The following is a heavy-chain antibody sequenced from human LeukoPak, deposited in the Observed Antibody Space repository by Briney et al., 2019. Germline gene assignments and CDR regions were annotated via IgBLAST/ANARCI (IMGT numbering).Heavy chain of an antibody. CDR1: GGSISSGSYY. J-gene: IGHJ4*02. CDR2: IYTSGST. D-gene: IGHD1-20*01. CDR3: ARVDNWNALEY. Sequence: SETLSLTCTVSGGSISSGSYYWSWIRQPAGKGLEWIGRIYTSGSTNYNPSLKSRVTMSVDTSKNQFSLKLTSMTATDTAVYYCARVDNWNALEYWGQGTLVTVSS. V-gene: IGHV4-61*02.